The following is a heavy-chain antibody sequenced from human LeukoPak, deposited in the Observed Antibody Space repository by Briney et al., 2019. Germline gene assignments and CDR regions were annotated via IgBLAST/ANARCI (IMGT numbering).Heavy chain of an antibody. CDR1: GGSISSYY. CDR3: ARDLGVMVRAFDI. J-gene: IGHJ3*02. Sequence: SETLSLTCTVSGGSISSYYWTWIRQPPGKGLEWIGYIYYSGITNYNPSLKSRVFISVDTSKNQISLKLSSVTAADTAVYYCARDLGVMVRAFDIWGQGTMVTVSS. CDR2: IYYSGIT. V-gene: IGHV4-59*01. D-gene: IGHD5-18*01.